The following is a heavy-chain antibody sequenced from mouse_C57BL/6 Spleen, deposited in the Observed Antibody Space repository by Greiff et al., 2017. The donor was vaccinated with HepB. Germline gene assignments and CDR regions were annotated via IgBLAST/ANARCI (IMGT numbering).Heavy chain of an antibody. CDR2: INPNNGGT. V-gene: IGHV1-22*01. J-gene: IGHJ2*01. D-gene: IGHD2-4*01. Sequence: VQLQQSGPELVKPGASVKMSCKASGYTFTDYNMHWVKQSHGKSLEWIGYINPNNGGTSYNQKFKGKATLTVNKSSSTAYMELRSLTSEDSAVYYCARGVYYDYDEGFDYWGQGTTLTVSS. CDR3: ARGVYYDYDEGFDY. CDR1: GYTFTDYN.